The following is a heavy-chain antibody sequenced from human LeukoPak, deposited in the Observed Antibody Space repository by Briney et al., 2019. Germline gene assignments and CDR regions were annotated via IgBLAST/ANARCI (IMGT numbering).Heavy chain of an antibody. CDR2: ISYDGSNK. D-gene: IGHD6-6*01. CDR3: ATSIAAAFDY. J-gene: IGHJ4*02. V-gene: IGHV3-30*03. CDR1: GFTFSNYG. Sequence: GGSLRLSCAASGFTFSNYGMHWVRQAPGKGLEWVAVISYDGSNKYYADSVKGRFTISRDNSKNTLYLQMNSLRAEDTAVYYCATSIAAAFDYWGQGTLVTVSS.